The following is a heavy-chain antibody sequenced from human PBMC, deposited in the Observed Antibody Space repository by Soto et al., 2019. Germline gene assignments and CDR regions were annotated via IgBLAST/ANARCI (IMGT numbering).Heavy chain of an antibody. CDR2: ISAGGGNT. V-gene: IGHV3-23*01. CDR3: AKHAEYQLVSWFDP. D-gene: IGHD2-2*01. CDR1: GFSFSTYA. J-gene: IGHJ5*02. Sequence: EVQLLESGGGLVQPGGSLRLSCAVSGFSFSTYAMSWVRQAPGKGLEWVSGISAGGGNTYYADSVRGRFTISRGNSKDTLYLQIISLRAEDTAFYYCAKHAEYQLVSWFDPWGQGTLVTVSS.